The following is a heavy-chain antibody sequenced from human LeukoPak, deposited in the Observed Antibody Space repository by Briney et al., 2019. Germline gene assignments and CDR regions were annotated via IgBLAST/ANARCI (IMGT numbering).Heavy chain of an antibody. CDR1: GFTLSDQY. Sequence: GGSLRLSCAASGFTLSDQYMDWVRQAPGKGLEWVGRTRNKANSYTTEYAASVRGRFSISRDDSKNSVYLQMNSLKTEDTAVYYCVRRTYAAFDIWGQGTMVTVFS. CDR3: VRRTYAAFDI. J-gene: IGHJ3*02. V-gene: IGHV3-72*01. CDR2: TRNKANSYTT. D-gene: IGHD2-8*01.